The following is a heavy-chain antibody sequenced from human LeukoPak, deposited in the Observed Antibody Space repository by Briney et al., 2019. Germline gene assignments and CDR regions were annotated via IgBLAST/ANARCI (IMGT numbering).Heavy chain of an antibody. V-gene: IGHV1-69*05. D-gene: IGHD2-15*01. J-gene: IGHJ4*02. CDR3: ARGYCSGGSCYQNY. CDR1: GGTFSSYA. Sequence: SVKVSCKASGGTFSSYAISWVRQAPGQGLEWMGGIIPIFGTANYAQKFQGRVTITTDESTSTAYMELSSLRSEDTAVYYCARGYCSGGSCYQNYWGQGTLVTVSS. CDR2: IIPIFGTA.